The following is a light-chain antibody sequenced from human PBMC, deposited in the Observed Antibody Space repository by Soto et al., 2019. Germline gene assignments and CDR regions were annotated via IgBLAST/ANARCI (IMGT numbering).Light chain of an antibody. CDR3: QQYGSIPWT. V-gene: IGKV3-20*01. Sequence: EIVMTQSPATLSMSPGERATLSCRASQSVSDNLAWYQQKPGQAPRLLIYDASSRATGIPDRFSGSGSGTDFTLTISRLEPEDFAVYYCQQYGSIPWTFGQGTKVDIK. J-gene: IGKJ1*01. CDR2: DAS. CDR1: QSVSDN.